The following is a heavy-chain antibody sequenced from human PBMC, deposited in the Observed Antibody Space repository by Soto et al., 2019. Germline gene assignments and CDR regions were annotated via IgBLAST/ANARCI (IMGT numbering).Heavy chain of an antibody. Sequence: QVQLQESGPGLVKPSGTQSLTCTVSGVSISSHDWWTWVRQPPGKGLEWIGESHQSGNTNYNSSLGSRVTISVDKSKNQFSLRLSSVTVADTAVYYCATRDNMKFYWGQGTLVTVSS. D-gene: IGHD1-20*01. J-gene: IGHJ4*02. CDR3: ATRDNMKFY. CDR1: GVSISSHDW. CDR2: SHQSGNT. V-gene: IGHV4-4*02.